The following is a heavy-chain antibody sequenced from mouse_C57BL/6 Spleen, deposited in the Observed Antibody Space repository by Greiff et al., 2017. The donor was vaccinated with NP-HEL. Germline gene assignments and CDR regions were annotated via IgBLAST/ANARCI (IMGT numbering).Heavy chain of an antibody. CDR1: CYTFPSYW. Sequence: QVQLQQPGAELVKPGASVKLSCNASCYTFPSYWLHCLKQRPGQGLEWLGMIHPNSGSTNYNEKFKSKATLTVDKSSSTAYMQLSSLTSEDSAVYYCARGPFYWGQGTTLTVSS. V-gene: IGHV1-64*01. J-gene: IGHJ2*01. CDR3: ARGPFY. CDR2: IHPNSGST.